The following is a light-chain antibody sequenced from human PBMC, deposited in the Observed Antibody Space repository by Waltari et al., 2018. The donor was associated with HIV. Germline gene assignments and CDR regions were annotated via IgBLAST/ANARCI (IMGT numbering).Light chain of an antibody. V-gene: IGLV2-14*01. CDR3: SSYTSSSTLV. CDR1: SSDVGGYNY. Sequence: QSALTQPASVSGSPGQSITISCTGTSSDVGGYNYVSWYQQHPGKAPKIMIYEVSNRPSGGSNRVSGSKSGNTASLTISGLQAEDEADYYCSSYTSSSTLVFGTGTKVTVL. CDR2: EVS. J-gene: IGLJ1*01.